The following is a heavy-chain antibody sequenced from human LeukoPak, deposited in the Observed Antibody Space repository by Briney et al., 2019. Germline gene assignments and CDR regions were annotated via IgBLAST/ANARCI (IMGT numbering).Heavy chain of an antibody. V-gene: IGHV3-23*01. J-gene: IGHJ4*02. Sequence: GGSLRLSCAASRFTFSSYAMSWVRQAPGKGLEWVSGLSGSGDITYYADSVKGRFTISRDSSKNTLFLQMNRLRPEDAAVYYCAKAPVTTCRGAYCYPFDYWGQGTLVTVSS. CDR3: AKAPVTTCRGAYCYPFDY. CDR2: LSGSGDIT. CDR1: RFTFSSYA. D-gene: IGHD2-21*01.